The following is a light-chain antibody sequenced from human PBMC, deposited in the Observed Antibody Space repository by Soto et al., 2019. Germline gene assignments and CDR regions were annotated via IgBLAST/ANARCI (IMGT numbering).Light chain of an antibody. CDR3: QQYGSSGT. V-gene: IGKV1-12*01. J-gene: IGKJ1*01. CDR2: VAS. Sequence: DIQMTQSPSSVSASVGDRVTITFRASQGIDNWLAWYQQKPGKAPKLLIYVASNLQTGVPSRFSGSGSGTDFTLTISRLEPEDFAVYYCQQYGSSGTFGQGTKVDI. CDR1: QGIDNW.